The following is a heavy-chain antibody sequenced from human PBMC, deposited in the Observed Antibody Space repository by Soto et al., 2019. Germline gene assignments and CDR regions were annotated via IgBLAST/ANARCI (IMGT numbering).Heavy chain of an antibody. J-gene: IGHJ5*02. CDR2: ISGSGGST. CDR3: ANHVSSWYQGWFDP. CDR1: RFTFSSYA. D-gene: IGHD6-13*01. V-gene: IGHV3-23*01. Sequence: GGSLRPSCAASRFTFSSYAMSWVHQAPGNGLEKVSAISGSGGSTYYADSVKGRFTISRDNSKSTLYLQMNCLRAEYTAVYCCANHVSSWYQGWFDPWGQGTLFIVSS.